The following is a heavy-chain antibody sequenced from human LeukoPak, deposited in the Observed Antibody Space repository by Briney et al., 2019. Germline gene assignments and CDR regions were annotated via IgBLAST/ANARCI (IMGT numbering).Heavy chain of an antibody. J-gene: IGHJ6*02. V-gene: IGHV1-46*01. CDR1: GYTFTSYY. Sequence: GASVKVSCKASGYTFTSYYMHWVRQAPGQGLEWMGIINPSGGSTSYAQKFQGRVTMTRDTSASTAYMELSSLRSEDTAMYYCARDLGLSSGYAYYYYGMDVWGQGTTVIVSS. D-gene: IGHD3-22*01. CDR2: INPSGGST. CDR3: ARDLGLSSGYAYYYYGMDV.